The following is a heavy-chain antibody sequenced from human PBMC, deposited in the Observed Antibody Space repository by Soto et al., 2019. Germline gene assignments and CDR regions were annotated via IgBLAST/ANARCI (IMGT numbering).Heavy chain of an antibody. Sequence: QVQLVQSGAEVKKPGSSVKVSCKASGGTFSSYAISWVRQAPGQGLEWMGGIIPIFGTANYAQKFQGRVTNTADESTSTAYMELSSLRSEDTAVYYCARARFLEWLLHYYYYGMDVWGQGTTVTVSS. CDR1: GGTFSSYA. D-gene: IGHD3-3*01. J-gene: IGHJ6*02. V-gene: IGHV1-69*01. CDR3: ARARFLEWLLHYYYYGMDV. CDR2: IIPIFGTA.